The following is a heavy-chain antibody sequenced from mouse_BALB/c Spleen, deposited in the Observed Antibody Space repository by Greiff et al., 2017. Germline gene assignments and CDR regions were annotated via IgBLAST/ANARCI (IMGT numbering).Heavy chain of an antibody. CDR3: ARAIYDGCWYFDV. CDR1: GFTFSSYT. CDR2: ISNGGGST. D-gene: IGHD2-3*01. Sequence: DVKLVESGGGLVQPGGSLKLSCAASGFTFSSYTMSWVRQTPEKRLEWVAYISNGGGSTYYPDTVKGRFTISRDNAKNTLYLQMSSLKSEDTAMYYCARAIYDGCWYFDVWGAGTTVTVSS. V-gene: IGHV5-12-2*01. J-gene: IGHJ1*01.